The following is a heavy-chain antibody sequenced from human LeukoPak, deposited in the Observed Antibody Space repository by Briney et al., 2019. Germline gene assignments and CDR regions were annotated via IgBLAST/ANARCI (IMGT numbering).Heavy chain of an antibody. Sequence: ASVKVSCKASGYTFTSYDINWVRQATGQGLEWMGWMNPNSGNTGYAQKFQGRVTMTRNTSISTAYMELSSLRVDDTAVYFCAKSIPTGVDYFDYWGQGTLVTVSS. D-gene: IGHD7-27*01. J-gene: IGHJ4*02. CDR3: AKSIPTGVDYFDY. CDR2: MNPNSGNT. CDR1: GYTFTSYD. V-gene: IGHV1-8*01.